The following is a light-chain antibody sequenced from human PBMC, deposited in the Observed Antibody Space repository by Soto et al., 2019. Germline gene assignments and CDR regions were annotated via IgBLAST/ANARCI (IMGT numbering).Light chain of an antibody. Sequence: QSALTQPASVSGSPGQSITISCTGTRSDVGAYNYVSWYQQHPGKAPKLMIYEVSNRPSGVSNRFSGSKSGNTASLTISGLQAEDEADYYCSSYTTSSTPVVFGGGPKVTVL. CDR1: RSDVGAYNY. CDR3: SSYTTSSTPVV. J-gene: IGLJ2*01. CDR2: EVS. V-gene: IGLV2-14*01.